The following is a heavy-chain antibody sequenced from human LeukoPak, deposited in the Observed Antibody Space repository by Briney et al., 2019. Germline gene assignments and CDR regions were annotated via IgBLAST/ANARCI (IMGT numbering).Heavy chain of an antibody. D-gene: IGHD5-18*01. CDR3: ARGMTWIQLWAPGDYLDY. CDR1: GFTFSSYN. Sequence: GGSLRLSCAASGFTFSSYNMNWVRQAPGKGLEWVSGISSSSTYVYSADSVKGRFTISRDNAKKSLFLQMNSLRAEDTAVYYCARGMTWIQLWAPGDYLDYWGQGTVVTVSS. CDR2: ISSSSTYV. J-gene: IGHJ4*02. V-gene: IGHV3-21*01.